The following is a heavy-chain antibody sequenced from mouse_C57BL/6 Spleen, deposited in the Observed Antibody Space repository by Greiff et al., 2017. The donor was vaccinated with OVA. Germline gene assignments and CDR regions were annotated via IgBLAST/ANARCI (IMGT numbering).Heavy chain of an antibody. CDR3: ARGTTAYYFDY. V-gene: IGHV1-54*01. Sequence: VKLMESGAELVRPGTSVKVSCKASGYAFTNYLIEWVKQRPGQGLEWIGVINPGSGGTNYNEKFKGKATLTADKSSSTAYMQLSSLTSEDSAVYFCARGTTAYYFDYWGQGTTLTVSS. CDR1: GYAFTNYL. D-gene: IGHD1-2*01. J-gene: IGHJ2*01. CDR2: INPGSGGT.